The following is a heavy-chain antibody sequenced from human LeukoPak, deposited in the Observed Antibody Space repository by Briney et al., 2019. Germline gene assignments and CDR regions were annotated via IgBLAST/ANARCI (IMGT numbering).Heavy chain of an antibody. Sequence: GGSLRLSCAASGFTFSSYWMSWVRQAPGKGLEWVANIKQDGSEKYYVDSVKGRFTISRDNAKNSLYLQMNSLRAEDTAVYYSAREMATIIGYYYGMDVWGQGTTVTVSS. CDR3: AREMATIIGYYYGMDV. CDR2: IKQDGSEK. V-gene: IGHV3-7*01. D-gene: IGHD5-24*01. CDR1: GFTFSSYW. J-gene: IGHJ6*02.